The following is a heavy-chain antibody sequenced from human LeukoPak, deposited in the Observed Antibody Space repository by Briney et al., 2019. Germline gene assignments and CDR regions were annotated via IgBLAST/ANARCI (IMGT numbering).Heavy chain of an antibody. CDR2: ISTSSSYI. CDR1: GFTFSDYE. CDR3: ARQQWLDGAYYFDY. Sequence: GGSLRLSCAASGFTFSDYEMNWVRQAPGKGLEWVSFISTSSSYIYYADSVRGRFTISRDNAKNSLYLQMNSLSAEDTAVYYCARQQWLDGAYYFDYWGQGTLVTVSS. D-gene: IGHD6-19*01. J-gene: IGHJ4*02. V-gene: IGHV3-21*01.